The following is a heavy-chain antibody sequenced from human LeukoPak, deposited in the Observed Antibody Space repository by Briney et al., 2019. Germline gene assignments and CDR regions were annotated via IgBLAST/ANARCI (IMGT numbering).Heavy chain of an antibody. CDR3: AKQLGWVAAAGDAFNV. V-gene: IGHV3-30*18. Sequence: PGRSLRLSCAASGFTFSHYGMHWVRQAPGKGLEWVAIISYDGSNKYYADSVKGRFTISRDNSKNTLYLQMNSLRVEDTAVYYCAKQLGWVAAAGDAFNVWGQGTMVIVSS. D-gene: IGHD6-13*01. CDR1: GFTFSHYG. J-gene: IGHJ3*01. CDR2: ISYDGSNK.